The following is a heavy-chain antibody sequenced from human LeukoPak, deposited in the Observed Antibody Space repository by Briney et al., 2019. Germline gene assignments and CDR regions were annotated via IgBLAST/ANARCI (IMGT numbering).Heavy chain of an antibody. J-gene: IGHJ4*02. CDR3: ARDHVSGRDDRNFDY. V-gene: IGHV1-2*02. Sequence: ASVKVSCKASGYNFRDYYMFWIRQAAGQGLEWVGWINPKTGVTSYAQKFQGRVTVTTDTSISTLYMELNSLRSDDTAVYYCARDHVSGRDDRNFDYWGQGTLVTVSS. CDR2: INPKTGVT. CDR1: GYNFRDYY. D-gene: IGHD3-10*01.